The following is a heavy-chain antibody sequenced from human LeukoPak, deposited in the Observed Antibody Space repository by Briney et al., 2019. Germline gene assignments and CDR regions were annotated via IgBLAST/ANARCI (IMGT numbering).Heavy chain of an antibody. CDR1: GGTFSSYA. D-gene: IGHD3/OR15-3a*01. V-gene: IGHV1-69*05. Sequence: SVKVSCKASGGTFSSYAISWVRQAPGQGLEWMGRIIPIFGTANYAQKFQGRVTITTDESTSTAYMELSSLRSEDTAVYYCARDSHARTYDYYYMDVWDKGTTVTVSS. J-gene: IGHJ6*03. CDR2: IIPIFGTA. CDR3: ARDSHARTYDYYYMDV.